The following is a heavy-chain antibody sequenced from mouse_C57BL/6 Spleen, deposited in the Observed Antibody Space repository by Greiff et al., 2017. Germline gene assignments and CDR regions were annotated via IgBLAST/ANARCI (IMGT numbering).Heavy chain of an antibody. CDR2: IPPNSGST. Sequence: QVQLQQPGAELVKPGASVKLSCKASGYTFTSYWMHWVKQRPGQGLEWNGMIPPNSGSTNYHEKFKSKASLTVDTSSSTAYMQLSSLTSEDSAVYYGARSERGFDYWGQGTTLTVSA. CDR1: GYTFTSYW. J-gene: IGHJ2*01. CDR3: ARSERGFDY. V-gene: IGHV1-64*01.